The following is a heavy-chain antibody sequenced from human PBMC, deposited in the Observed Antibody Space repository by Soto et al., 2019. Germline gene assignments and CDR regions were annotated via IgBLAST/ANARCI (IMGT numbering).Heavy chain of an antibody. CDR1: GGSFSGYY. CDR3: ARGRSILRYFSYYYYMEV. V-gene: IGHV4-34*01. CDR2: INHSGST. J-gene: IGHJ6*03. D-gene: IGHD3-9*01. Sequence: SETLSLTCAVYGGSFSGYYWSWIRQPPGKGLEWIGEINHSGSTNYNPSLKSRVTISVDTSKNQFSLKLSSVIAADTAVYYCARGRSILRYFSYYYYMEVWGKGTTVTLSS.